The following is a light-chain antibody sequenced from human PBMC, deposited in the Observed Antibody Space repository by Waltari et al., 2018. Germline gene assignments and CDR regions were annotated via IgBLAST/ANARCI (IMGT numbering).Light chain of an antibody. J-gene: IGLJ1*01. V-gene: IGLV3-21*04. CDR1: NIGTYI. Sequence: SYVVPQPPSVSVAPGETATITCGGDNIGTYIVPWYQQKAGQAPVLVIFYDRDRPSGIPDRFSGSNSGNTATLTISRVEAGDEARYYCHVWHPHVDPGVFGTGTEVTVL. CDR3: HVWHPHVDPGV. CDR2: YDR.